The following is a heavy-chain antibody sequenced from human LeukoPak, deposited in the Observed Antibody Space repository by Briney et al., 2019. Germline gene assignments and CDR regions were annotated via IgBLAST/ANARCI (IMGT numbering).Heavy chain of an antibody. D-gene: IGHD6-13*01. CDR2: IYYSGST. J-gene: IGHJ4*02. CDR3: ARQSRIAAARSYFDY. V-gene: IGHV4-61*05. CDR1: GGSISSTSYY. Sequence: PSETLSLTCIVSGGSISSTSYYWSWIRQPPGKGLEWIGYIYYSGSTNYNPSLKSRVTISVDTSKNQFSLKLSSVTAADTAVYYCARQSRIAAARSYFDYWGQGTLVTVSS.